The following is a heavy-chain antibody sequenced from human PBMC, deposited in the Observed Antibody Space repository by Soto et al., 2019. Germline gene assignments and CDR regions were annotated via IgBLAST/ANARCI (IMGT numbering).Heavy chain of an antibody. V-gene: IGHV4-4*02. CDR1: GGSVSSSHW. CDR2: IHHSGST. D-gene: IGHD4-17*01. Sequence: QVQLQESGPGLVKPSGTLSLTCGVSGGSVSSSHWWSWVRQPPGKGLEWIGEIHHSGSTKYNPSLKSRVTMSVDKIKNQCSLKFSDVAAADTAVYYCAGERTDEVYGMLRSYGMDVWGQGTTVTVSS. J-gene: IGHJ6*02. CDR3: AGERTDEVYGMLRSYGMDV.